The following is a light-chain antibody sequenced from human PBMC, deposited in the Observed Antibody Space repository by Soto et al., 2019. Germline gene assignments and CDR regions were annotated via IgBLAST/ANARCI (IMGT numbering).Light chain of an antibody. J-gene: IGKJ2*01. CDR2: GVS. Sequence: EIVLTHSPGTLSLSPGERATLSCRASQSVSSSYLAWYQQKPGQAPRLLMYGVSSRATGIPDRFSGSGSGTDFTLTISRLEPEDFAVYYCQQYGSSPYTFGQGTKLEIK. CDR3: QQYGSSPYT. CDR1: QSVSSSY. V-gene: IGKV3-20*01.